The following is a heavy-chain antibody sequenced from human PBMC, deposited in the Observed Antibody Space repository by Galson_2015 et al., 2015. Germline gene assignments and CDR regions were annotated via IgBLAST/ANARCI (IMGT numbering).Heavy chain of an antibody. Sequence: LRLSCAASGFTFSSYAMHWVRQAPGKGLEWVAVISYDGSNKYYADSVKGRFTISRDNSKNTLYLQMNSLRAEDTAVYYCARDKTGIVVVPAATVGAFDIWGQGTMVTVSS. CDR2: ISYDGSNK. CDR3: ARDKTGIVVVPAATVGAFDI. V-gene: IGHV3-30*01. J-gene: IGHJ3*02. CDR1: GFTFSSYA. D-gene: IGHD2-2*01.